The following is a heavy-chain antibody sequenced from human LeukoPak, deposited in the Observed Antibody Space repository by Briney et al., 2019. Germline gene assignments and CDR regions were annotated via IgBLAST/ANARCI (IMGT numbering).Heavy chain of an antibody. CDR1: GGTFSSYA. Sequence: SVTVSCKASGGTFSSYAISWVRQAPGQGLEWMGRIIPILGTANYAQKFQGRVTITADKSTSTAYMELSSLRPEDTAVYYCARGGAYYDILTGPYYFDYWGQGTLVTVSS. CDR2: IIPILGTA. J-gene: IGHJ4*02. D-gene: IGHD3-9*01. V-gene: IGHV1-69*04. CDR3: ARGGAYYDILTGPYYFDY.